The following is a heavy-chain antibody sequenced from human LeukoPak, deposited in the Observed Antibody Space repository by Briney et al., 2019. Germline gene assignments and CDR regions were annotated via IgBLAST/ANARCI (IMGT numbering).Heavy chain of an antibody. J-gene: IGHJ4*02. Sequence: SETLSLTCTVSGGSISSSSYYWGWIRQPPGKGLEWIGSIYYSGSTYYNPSLKSRVTISVDTSKNQFSLKLSSVTAADTAVYYCARRESYDFWSGYYTGYFDYWGQGTLVTVSS. CDR1: GGSISSSSYY. CDR3: ARRESYDFWSGYYTGYFDY. D-gene: IGHD3-3*01. V-gene: IGHV4-39*01. CDR2: IYYSGST.